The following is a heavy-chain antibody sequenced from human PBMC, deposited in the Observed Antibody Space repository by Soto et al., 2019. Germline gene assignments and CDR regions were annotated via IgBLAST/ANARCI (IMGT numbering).Heavy chain of an antibody. Sequence: PSETMSLTCTVAGGSLSPNGWTWIRQKPGKGLEWVGYIYFGGTTSYNPSLRSRVTISLDKSTNQFSLRLTSVTAADTALYYCVRHYPRYSRGWSAAPQFAPWGQGMLVTVSS. CDR2: IYFGGTT. D-gene: IGHD6-19*01. CDR3: VRHYPRYSRGWSAAPQFAP. CDR1: GGSLSPNG. J-gene: IGHJ5*02. V-gene: IGHV4-59*08.